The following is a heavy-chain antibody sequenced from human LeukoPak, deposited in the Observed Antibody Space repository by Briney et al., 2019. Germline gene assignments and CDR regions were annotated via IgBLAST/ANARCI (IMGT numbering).Heavy chain of an antibody. D-gene: IGHD3-3*01. CDR3: ARHDNYDFYWYFDL. J-gene: IGHJ2*01. V-gene: IGHV4-59*08. CDR1: GGSISSYY. Sequence: ASETLSLTCTVSGGSISSYYWSWIRQPPGKGLEWIGYIYYSGSTNYNPSLKSRVTISVDTSKNQFSLKLSSVTAADTAVYYCARHDNYDFYWYFDLWGRGTLVTVSS. CDR2: IYYSGST.